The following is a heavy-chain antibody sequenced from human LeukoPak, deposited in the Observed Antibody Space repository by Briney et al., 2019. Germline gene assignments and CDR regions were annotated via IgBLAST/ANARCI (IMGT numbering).Heavy chain of an antibody. D-gene: IGHD1-26*01. CDR1: GGSISSYY. Sequence: SETLSLTCTVSGGSISSYYWSWIRQPAGKGLEWIGRIYTSGSTNYNASLKSRVSMSVDTSKNQFSLKLSSVTAADTAVFYCGRENSGSYRKFDYWGQGTLVTVSS. J-gene: IGHJ4*02. CDR3: GRENSGSYRKFDY. CDR2: IYTSGST. V-gene: IGHV4-4*07.